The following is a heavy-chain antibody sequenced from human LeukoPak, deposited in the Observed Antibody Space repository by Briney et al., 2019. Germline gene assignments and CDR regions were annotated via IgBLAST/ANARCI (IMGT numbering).Heavy chain of an antibody. Sequence: PGGSLRLSCAASGFTFSSYWMSWVRQAPGKGLEWVANIKQDGSEKYYVDSVKGRFTISRDNAKNSLYLQMNSLRAEDTAVYYCARESPKEYYYDSEAGDYFDYWGQGTLVTVSS. CDR1: GFTFSSYW. D-gene: IGHD3-22*01. CDR2: IKQDGSEK. V-gene: IGHV3-7*01. CDR3: ARESPKEYYYDSEAGDYFDY. J-gene: IGHJ4*02.